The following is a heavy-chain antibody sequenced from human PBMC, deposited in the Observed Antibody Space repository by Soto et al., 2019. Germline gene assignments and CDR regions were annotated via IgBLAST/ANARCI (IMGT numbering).Heavy chain of an antibody. CDR1: GFTFSSYG. CDR3: AKEFSLAVGDRSWPQLGEFDD. D-gene: IGHD3-10*01. J-gene: IGHJ4*02. V-gene: IGHV3-30*18. CDR2: ISYDGSNK. Sequence: PGGSLRLSCAASGFTFSSYGMHWVRQAPGKGLEWVAVISYDGSNKYYADSVKGRFTISRDNSKNTLYLQMNSLRAEDTAVYYCAKEFSLAVGDRSWPQLGEFDDWGQGTLVTVSS.